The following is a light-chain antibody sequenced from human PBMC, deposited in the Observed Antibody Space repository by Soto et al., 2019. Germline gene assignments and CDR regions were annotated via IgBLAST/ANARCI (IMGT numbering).Light chain of an antibody. CDR2: LGS. CDR3: MQALQTPWT. CDR1: QSLLHSNGYNY. V-gene: IGKV2-28*01. J-gene: IGKJ1*01. Sequence: DIVMTQSPLSLPVTPGEPASISCRSSQSLLHSNGYNYLDWYLQKPGQSPQLLIYLGSHRASEVPDRFSGSISGTDFTLKIRRVEAEDIGVYYCMQALQTPWTFGQGTKVEIK.